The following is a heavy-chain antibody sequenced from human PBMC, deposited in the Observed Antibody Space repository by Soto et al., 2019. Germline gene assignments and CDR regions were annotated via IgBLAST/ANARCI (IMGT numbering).Heavy chain of an antibody. D-gene: IGHD1-26*01. J-gene: IGHJ6*02. CDR2: IHYTGST. CDR3: DRDVRRGDYYYGMDV. V-gene: IGHV4-30-4*08. CDR1: GGSISSGGYY. Sequence: PSETLSLTCPVSGGSISSGGYYWSWIRQHPGKGLEWIGYIHYTGSTYYSPSLKSRVIMSVDTSKNQFSLKVNSVTAADTAVYYCDRDVRRGDYYYGMDVWGQGTTVTVSS.